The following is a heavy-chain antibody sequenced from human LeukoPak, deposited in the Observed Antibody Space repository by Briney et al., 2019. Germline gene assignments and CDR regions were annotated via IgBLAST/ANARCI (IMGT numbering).Heavy chain of an antibody. Sequence: GESLKISCKGSGYSFTNYWIGWVRQMPGKGLEWMGIIYPGDSDTRYSPSFQGQVTISVDKSISTAYLQWSSLKASDTAMCYCARLPYYDTSGYLDYWGQGTLVIVSS. CDR1: GYSFTNYW. CDR2: IYPGDSDT. J-gene: IGHJ4*02. CDR3: ARLPYYDTSGYLDY. V-gene: IGHV5-51*01. D-gene: IGHD3-22*01.